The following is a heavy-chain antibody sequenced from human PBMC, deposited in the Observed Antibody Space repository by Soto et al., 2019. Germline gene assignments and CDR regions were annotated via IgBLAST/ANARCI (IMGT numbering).Heavy chain of an antibody. V-gene: IGHV3-11*01. CDR2: ISSSGSTI. CDR1: GFTFSDYY. Sequence: GGSLRLSCAASGFTFSDYYMSWIRQAPGKGLEWVSYISSSGSTIYYADSVKGRFTISRDNAKNSLYLQMNSLRAEDTAVYYCARESVVVVAATPSPNDYWGQGTLVTVSS. J-gene: IGHJ4*02. CDR3: ARESVVVVAATPSPNDY. D-gene: IGHD2-15*01.